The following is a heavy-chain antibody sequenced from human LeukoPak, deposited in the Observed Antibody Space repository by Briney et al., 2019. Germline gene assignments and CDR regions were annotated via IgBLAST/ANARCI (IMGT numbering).Heavy chain of an antibody. CDR2: ISWNSDRI. V-gene: IGHV3-9*01. CDR1: GFTFDDCA. D-gene: IGHD2-15*01. Sequence: GRSLRLSCAASGFTFDDCAMHWVRQAPGKGLEWVSGISWNSDRIGYADSVKGRFTISRDNAKNCLYLQMSSLRPEDTAFYYCAKDIRSTGDCSGGSCLFHYWGQGALVTVSS. J-gene: IGHJ4*02. CDR3: AKDIRSTGDCSGGSCLFHY.